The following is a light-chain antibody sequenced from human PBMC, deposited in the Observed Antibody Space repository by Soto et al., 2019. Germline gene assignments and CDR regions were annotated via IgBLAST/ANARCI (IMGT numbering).Light chain of an antibody. CDR2: AAS. CDR3: QEASRIPIT. CDR1: QGISNY. J-gene: IGKJ5*01. Sequence: DIQMTQSPSSLSASVGDRVTITCRASQGISNYLAWYQQKPGKVPKLLIYAASTFHSGVPSRFSGSGSGTDFTLTISYLQAEDFGTYYCQEASRIPITFGQGTRLEIK. V-gene: IGKV1-27*01.